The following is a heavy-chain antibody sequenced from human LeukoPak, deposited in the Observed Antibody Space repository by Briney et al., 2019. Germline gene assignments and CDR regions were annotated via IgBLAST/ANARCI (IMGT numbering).Heavy chain of an antibody. V-gene: IGHV3-48*01. CDR1: GLTYGLSS. Sequence: GGSLRLSCTSSGLTYGLSSMNWVRQAPGKGLEGVSDINNTGTTIYYADSVKGRFTLSRDNAKNSLYLQMNSLTAEDTAVYFCARDSRSHCGTAACYGPDFDYWGQGILVTDSS. CDR3: ARDSRSHCGTAACYGPDFDY. D-gene: IGHD2-2*01. CDR2: INNTGTTI. J-gene: IGHJ4*02.